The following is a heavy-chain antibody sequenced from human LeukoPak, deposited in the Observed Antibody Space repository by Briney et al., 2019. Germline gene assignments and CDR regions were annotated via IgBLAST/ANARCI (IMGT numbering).Heavy chain of an antibody. CDR2: IIPIFGTA. D-gene: IGHD5-24*01. Sequence: ASVKVSCKASGGTFSSYAISWVRQAPGQGLEWMGGIIPIFGTANYAQKFQGRVTITADESTSTAYMELSSLRSEDTAVYYCATTGERWLQPVDYWGQGTLVTVSS. J-gene: IGHJ4*02. V-gene: IGHV1-69*13. CDR1: GGTFSSYA. CDR3: ATTGERWLQPVDY.